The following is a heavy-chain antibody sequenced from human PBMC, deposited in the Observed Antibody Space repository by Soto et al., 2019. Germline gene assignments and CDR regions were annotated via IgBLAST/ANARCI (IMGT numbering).Heavy chain of an antibody. CDR1: GFTFSSYE. CDR3: ARNGYYYDSSGYYPLDY. CDR2: ISSSGSTI. J-gene: IGHJ4*02. V-gene: IGHV3-48*03. D-gene: IGHD3-22*01. Sequence: GGSLRLSCAASGFTFSSYEMNWVRQAPGKGLEWVSYISSSGSTIYYADSVKGRFTISRDNAQNSLYLQMNSLRAEDTAVYYCARNGYYYDSSGYYPLDYWGQGTLVTVS.